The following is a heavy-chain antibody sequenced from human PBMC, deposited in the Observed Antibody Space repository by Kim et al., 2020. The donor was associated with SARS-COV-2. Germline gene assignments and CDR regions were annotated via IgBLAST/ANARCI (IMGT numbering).Heavy chain of an antibody. CDR2: ISYDGSNK. J-gene: IGHJ6*01. CDR3: AKDSSVLLWFGELDYYG. Sequence: GGSLRLSCAASGFTFSSYGMHWVRQAPGKGLEWVAVISYDGSNKYYADSVKGRFTISRDNSKNTLYLQMNSPRAEDTTVYYCAKDSSVLLWFGELDYYG. V-gene: IGHV3-30*18. CDR1: GFTFSSYG. D-gene: IGHD3-10*01.